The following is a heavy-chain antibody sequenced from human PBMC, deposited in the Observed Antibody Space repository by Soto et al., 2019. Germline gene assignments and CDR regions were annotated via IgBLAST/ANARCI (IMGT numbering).Heavy chain of an antibody. CDR1: GFTFSSYS. Sequence: GGSPRLSCAASGFTFSSYSMNWVRQAPGKGLEWVSYISSSSSTIYYADSVKGRFTISRDNAKNSLYLQMNSLRDEDTAVYYCARSAVEQQWLQLWGDQFDYGGRGSLVTVSS. CDR2: ISSSSSTI. J-gene: IGHJ4*02. D-gene: IGHD5-18*01. CDR3: ARSAVEQQWLQLWGDQFDY. V-gene: IGHV3-48*02.